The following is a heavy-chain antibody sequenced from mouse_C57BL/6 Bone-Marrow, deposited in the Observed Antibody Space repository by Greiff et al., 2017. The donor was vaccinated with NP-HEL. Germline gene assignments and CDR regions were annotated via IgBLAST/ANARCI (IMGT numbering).Heavy chain of an antibody. D-gene: IGHD1-1*01. V-gene: IGHV2-9-1*01. CDR2: IWTGGGT. CDR3: ARNYYGSSYVSWFAY. J-gene: IGHJ3*01. Sequence: VQGVESGPGLVAPSQSLSITCTVSGFSLTSYAISWVRQPPGKGLEWLGVIWTGGGTNYNSALKSRLSISKDNSKSQVFLKMNSLQTDDTARYYCARNYYGSSYVSWFAYWGQGTLVTVSA. CDR1: GFSLTSYA.